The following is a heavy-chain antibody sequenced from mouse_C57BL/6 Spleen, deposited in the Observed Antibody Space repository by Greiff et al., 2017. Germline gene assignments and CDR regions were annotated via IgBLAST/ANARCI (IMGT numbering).Heavy chain of an antibody. V-gene: IGHV10-3*01. D-gene: IGHD1-1*02. Sequence: EVMLVESGGGLVQPKGSLKLSCAASGFTFTTYAMHWVRQAPGKGLEWVARIRNKSSSYATYYADSVKDRMTISRDESHSILYLQMNNLKTEDTATDYCVGGGDDLGYFDYWGQGTTLTVSS. CDR3: VGGGDDLGYFDY. CDR2: IRNKSSSYAT. CDR1: GFTFTTYA. J-gene: IGHJ2*01.